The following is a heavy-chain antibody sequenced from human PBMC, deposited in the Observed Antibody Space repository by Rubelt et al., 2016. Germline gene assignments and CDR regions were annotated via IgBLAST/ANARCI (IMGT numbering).Heavy chain of an antibody. CDR1: GGSFSGYY. CDR2: INHSGST. CDR3: ARGIRYGDLPRDAFDI. D-gene: IGHD4-17*01. V-gene: IGHV4-34*01. J-gene: IGHJ3*02. Sequence: QVQLQQWGAGLLKPSETLSLTCAVYGGSFSGYYWSWIRQPPGKGLEWIGEINHSGSTNYNPSLKGRVNISVDTSKNQFSLILSSVTAADTAVYYWARGIRYGDLPRDAFDIWGQGTMVTVSS.